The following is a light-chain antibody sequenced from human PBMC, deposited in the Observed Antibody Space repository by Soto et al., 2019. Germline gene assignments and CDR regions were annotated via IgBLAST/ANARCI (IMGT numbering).Light chain of an antibody. CDR2: SND. V-gene: IGLV1-44*01. Sequence: QSVLTQPHSASGTPGQSVTISCSGSSSNIGDNTVNWYQQLPGTAPKLLMYSNDQRWSGVPDRFSGSKSGTSAFLAISGLQSEDEADYYCAVWDDSLDGVVFGGGTKLTVL. CDR1: SSNIGDNT. J-gene: IGLJ2*01. CDR3: AVWDDSLDGVV.